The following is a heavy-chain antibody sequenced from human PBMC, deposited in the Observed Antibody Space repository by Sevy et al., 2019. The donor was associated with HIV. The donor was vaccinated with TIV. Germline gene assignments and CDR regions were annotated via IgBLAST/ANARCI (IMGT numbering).Heavy chain of an antibody. CDR3: ARDDGNYYFHY. CDR1: GFTFSKYW. Sequence: GGSLRLSCAASGFTFSKYWMGWVRQAPGKGLEWVANIKQDAGQKYYVDSVKGRFTISRDNAKNSLYLQTNSLRAEDTAVYFCARDDGNYYFHYWGQGTLVTVSS. CDR2: IKQDAGQK. J-gene: IGHJ4*02. D-gene: IGHD1-7*01. V-gene: IGHV3-7*01.